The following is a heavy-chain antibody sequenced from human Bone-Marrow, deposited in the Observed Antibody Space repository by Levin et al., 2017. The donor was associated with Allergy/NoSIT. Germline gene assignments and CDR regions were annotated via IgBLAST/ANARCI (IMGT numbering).Heavy chain of an antibody. Sequence: ASVKVSCKTSGYTFTSFDINWVRQATGQGLEWMGWMYPNSDNAGYAQKFQGRVTMTRNTSISTAYMELSSLRSEDTAIYYCAKDLSPRIAVTGNIEYWGQGTLVTVSS. CDR2: MYPNSDNA. D-gene: IGHD6-19*01. V-gene: IGHV1-8*01. CDR3: AKDLSPRIAVTGNIEY. CDR1: GYTFTSFD. J-gene: IGHJ4*02.